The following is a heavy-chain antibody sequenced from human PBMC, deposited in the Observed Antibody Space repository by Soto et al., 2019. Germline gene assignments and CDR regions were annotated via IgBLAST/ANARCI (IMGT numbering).Heavy chain of an antibody. J-gene: IGHJ6*02. CDR2: IHYRGST. CDR3: ARGLRPYYSTTTCHPADVV. V-gene: IGHV4-61*01. D-gene: IGHD2-21*01. Sequence: PSETLSLTCTVSGASVSSGTHFWSWIRQPPGKGLEWIGNIHYRGSTSYNPSLRGRVTISLDMSKNQFSLKVTSVTAADTAVYFCARGLRPYYSTTTCHPADVVWGQGTTVSISS. CDR1: GASVSSGTHF.